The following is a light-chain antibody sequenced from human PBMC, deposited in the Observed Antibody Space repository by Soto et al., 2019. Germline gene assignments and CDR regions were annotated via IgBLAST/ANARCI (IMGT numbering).Light chain of an antibody. CDR3: SSYRAYRTLEV. Sequence: QSDLTQPDSLSVFLGESSTISCTGTNTDIGGYNYVSWYQQHPGKAPKLVIYDVSSRPSGISNRFSGSKSGFTASLTISGLQAADDAHYYCSSYRAYRTLEVFGTGTKVTVL. CDR2: DVS. CDR1: NTDIGGYNY. J-gene: IGLJ1*01. V-gene: IGLV2-14*01.